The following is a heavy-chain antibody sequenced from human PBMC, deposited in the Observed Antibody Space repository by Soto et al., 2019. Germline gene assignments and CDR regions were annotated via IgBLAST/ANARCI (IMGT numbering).Heavy chain of an antibody. V-gene: IGHV4-59*01. CDR3: ARISSVDPYGYVNGGLDV. D-gene: IGHD5-18*01. J-gene: IGHJ6*02. CDR2: FYHSGNS. CDR1: GCSMSSYY. Sequence: SETLSLTCRVSGCSMSSYYWSWIRQSPEKGLEWIGYFYHSGNSNYNPSLKSRVTISVDTSKNQLSLSLRSVTAADTAVYFCARISSVDPYGYVNGGLDVWGQGTTVTVSS.